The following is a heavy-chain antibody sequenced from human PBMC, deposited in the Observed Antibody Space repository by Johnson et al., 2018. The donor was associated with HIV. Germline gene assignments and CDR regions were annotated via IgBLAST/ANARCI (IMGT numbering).Heavy chain of an antibody. CDR1: GLTVSNIY. J-gene: IGHJ3*01. Sequence: VQLVESGGGLMKPGGSLRLSCAASGLTVSNIYMSWVRQAPGKGLEWVSVIYSGGNTYYADSVKGRFTLSRDTSKNKVFLQMNSLRAEDMAVYYCASGRPDGSGSYYVDAFHFWGQGTMLTVSS. V-gene: IGHV3-53*01. CDR3: ASGRPDGSGSYYVDAFHF. D-gene: IGHD3-22*01. CDR2: IYSGGNT.